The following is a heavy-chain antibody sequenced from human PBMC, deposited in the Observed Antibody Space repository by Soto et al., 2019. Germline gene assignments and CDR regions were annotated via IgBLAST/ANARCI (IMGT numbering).Heavy chain of an antibody. CDR3: AGAPYGTGGWFDP. CDR1: GGSISSYY. J-gene: IGHJ5*02. CDR2: IYYSGST. V-gene: IGHV4-59*08. D-gene: IGHD3-10*01. Sequence: QVQLQESGPGLVKPSETLSLTCTVSGGSISSYYWSWIRQPPGKGLEWIGYIYYSGSTNYNPSLTSRVTISVDPSKNQFSLNLSSVTAADTAGYYRAGAPYGTGGWFDPWGQGTLVTVSS.